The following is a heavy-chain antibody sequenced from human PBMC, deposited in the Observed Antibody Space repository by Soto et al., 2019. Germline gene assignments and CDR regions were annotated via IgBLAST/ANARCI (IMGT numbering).Heavy chain of an antibody. D-gene: IGHD3-3*01. V-gene: IGHV3-30*03. CDR3: TRGIDVWSGYPRYYLDY. CDR2: ISYDGSDE. CDR1: GFAFNSYG. Sequence: QVQLVESGGGVVQPGRSLRLSCAASGFAFNSYGMHWVRQAPGKGLEWVAVISYDGSDEYYADSVKGRFTISRDYSKYTLYLQMNSLKTEDTAIYYCTRGIDVWSGYPRYYLDYWGQGTLVTVSS. J-gene: IGHJ4*02.